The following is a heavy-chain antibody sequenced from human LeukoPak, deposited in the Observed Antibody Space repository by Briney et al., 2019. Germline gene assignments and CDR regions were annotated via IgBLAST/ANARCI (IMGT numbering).Heavy chain of an antibody. J-gene: IGHJ4*02. CDR3: ARDLADHLTVV. V-gene: IGHV1-2*02. CDR1: GYTFTGYF. D-gene: IGHD4-23*01. Sequence: ASVKVSCKASGYTFTGYFIHWVRQAPGQGLEWMGWINPNSGDTNYAQKFQGRLTMTRDTSINTAYMELSRLRSADTAVYYCARDLADHLTVVWGQGTLVTVSS. CDR2: INPNSGDT.